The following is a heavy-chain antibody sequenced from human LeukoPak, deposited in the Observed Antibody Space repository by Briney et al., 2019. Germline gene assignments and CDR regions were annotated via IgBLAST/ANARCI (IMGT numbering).Heavy chain of an antibody. J-gene: IGHJ4*02. D-gene: IGHD1-14*01. Sequence: PGGSLRLSCEVSGFTFSSYSLNWVRQAPGKGLEWLSYISTRNTIYYGDSVKGRFTISRGNAKNSLFLQMNSLRAEDTALYYCARGDHHDDKVVGIDYWGQGTLVTVSS. V-gene: IGHV3-48*01. CDR1: GFTFSSYS. CDR3: ARGDHHDDKVVGIDY. CDR2: ISTRNTI.